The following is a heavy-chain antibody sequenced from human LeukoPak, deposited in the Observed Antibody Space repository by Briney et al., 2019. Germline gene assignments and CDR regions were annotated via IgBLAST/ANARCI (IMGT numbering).Heavy chain of an antibody. Sequence: ASVKVSCKASGYCFTSYAMHWVRQAPGQRLEWMGWINAGNGNTKYSQKFQGRVTITRDTSASTAYMELSSLRSEDTAVYYCARDWDSMWFGELFPYWGQGTLVTVSS. CDR2: INAGNGNT. J-gene: IGHJ4*02. V-gene: IGHV1-3*01. CDR3: ARDWDSMWFGELFPY. D-gene: IGHD3-10*01. CDR1: GYCFTSYA.